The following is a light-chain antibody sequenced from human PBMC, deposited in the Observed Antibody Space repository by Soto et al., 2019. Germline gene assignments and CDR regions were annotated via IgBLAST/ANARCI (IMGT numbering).Light chain of an antibody. V-gene: IGKV3-11*01. J-gene: IGKJ4*01. CDR3: QQRANWPPEVT. Sequence: EIVLTQSPATLSSSPGQRATLSCGASQSVGNHLAWYQQKPGQAPRLLIYDTFNRATGIPARFSGSGSGTDFTLTISSLEPEDFAIYYCQQRANWPPEVTFGGGTKVEIK. CDR2: DTF. CDR1: QSVGNH.